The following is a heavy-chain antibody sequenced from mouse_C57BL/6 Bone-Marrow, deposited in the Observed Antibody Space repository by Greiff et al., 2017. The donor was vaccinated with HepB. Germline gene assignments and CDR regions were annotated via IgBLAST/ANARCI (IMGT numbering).Heavy chain of an antibody. CDR3: ARYPYYYAMDY. V-gene: IGHV1-55*01. Sequence: QVQLQQPGAELVKPGASVKMSCKASGYTFTSYWITWVKQRPGQGLEWIGDIYPGSGSTNYNEKFTSKATLTVDTSSSTAYMQLSSLTSEDSAVYYCARYPYYYAMDYWGQGTSVTVSS. CDR1: GYTFTSYW. J-gene: IGHJ4*01. CDR2: IYPGSGST.